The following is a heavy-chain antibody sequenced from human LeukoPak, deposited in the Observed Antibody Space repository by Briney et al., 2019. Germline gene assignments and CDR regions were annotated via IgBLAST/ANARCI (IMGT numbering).Heavy chain of an antibody. CDR2: IYYSGST. CDR3: AAGPGYCSSTSCYGGYFDL. V-gene: IGHV4-59*01. J-gene: IGHJ2*01. CDR1: GGSISSYY. Sequence: SETLSLTCTVSGGSISSYYWSWIRQPPGKGLEWIGYIYYSGSTNCNPSLKSRVTISVDTSKNQFSLKLSSVTAADTAVYYCAAGPGYCSSTSCYGGYFDLWGRGTLVTVSS. D-gene: IGHD2-2*01.